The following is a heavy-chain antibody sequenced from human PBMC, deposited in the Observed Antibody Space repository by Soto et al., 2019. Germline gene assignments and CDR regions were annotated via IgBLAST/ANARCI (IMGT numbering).Heavy chain of an antibody. V-gene: IGHV1-2*02. D-gene: IGHD4-17*01. CDR2: INPISGAT. CDR3: VRGVYGDYLHV. CDR1: GYTFTGYY. Sequence: QVQLVQSGAEVKKPGASVKVSCKTSGYTFTGYYMHWVRQAPGQGLEWMAWINPISGATKYAQKFQGRVTVTRDTSISSTYMELSSLRSDDTAVYFCVRGVYGDYLHVWGQGTLVTVSS. J-gene: IGHJ1*01.